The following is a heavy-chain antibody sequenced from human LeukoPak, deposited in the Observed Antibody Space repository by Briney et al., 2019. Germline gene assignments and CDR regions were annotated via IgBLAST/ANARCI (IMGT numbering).Heavy chain of an antibody. CDR2: ISGSGGST. CDR3: AKDLGRGTFLYFDY. V-gene: IGHV3-23*01. J-gene: IGHJ4*02. CDR1: GFAFSSYA. D-gene: IGHD1-26*01. Sequence: SGGSLRLSCAASGFAFSSYAMSWVRQAPGKGLEWVSAISGSGGSTYYTDSVKGRFTISRDNSKNTLYLQMNSLRAEDTATYYCAKDLGRGTFLYFDYWGQGILVTVSS.